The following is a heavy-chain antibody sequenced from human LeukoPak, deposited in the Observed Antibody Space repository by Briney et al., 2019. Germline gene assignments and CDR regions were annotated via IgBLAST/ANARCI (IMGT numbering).Heavy chain of an antibody. CDR3: ARHDYGDPYYFDY. V-gene: IGHV4-59*08. D-gene: IGHD4-17*01. J-gene: IGHJ4*02. CDR1: GGSFSGYY. CDR2: IYYSGST. Sequence: SETLSLTCAVYGGSFSGYYWSWIRQPPGKGLEWIGYIYYSGSTNYNPSPKSRVTISVDTSKNQFSLKLSSVTAADTAVYYCARHDYGDPYYFDYWGQGTLVTVSS.